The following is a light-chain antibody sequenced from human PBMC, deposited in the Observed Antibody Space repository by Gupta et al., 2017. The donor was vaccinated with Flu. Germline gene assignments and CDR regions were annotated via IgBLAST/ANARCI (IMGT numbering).Light chain of an antibody. CDR2: AAS. Sequence: AIQMTQSPSSLSASVGDRVTITCRASQGIRNDLGWYQQKPGKAPKLLIYAASTLERGVPSRFSGSESGTDFTLTISSLQPEDFATYYCRQDDDYPITFGQGTRLEIK. V-gene: IGKV1-6*01. CDR3: RQDDDYPIT. CDR1: QGIRND. J-gene: IGKJ5*01.